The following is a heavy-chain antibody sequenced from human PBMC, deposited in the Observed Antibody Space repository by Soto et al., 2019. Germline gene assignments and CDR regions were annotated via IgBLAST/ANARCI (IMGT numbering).Heavy chain of an antibody. J-gene: IGHJ4*02. CDR3: ARESTSRLDY. D-gene: IGHD2-2*01. Sequence: GGSLRLSCAASGFTFSSYAMHWVRQAPGKGLQWVTLISYDGSNRYYADSVKGRFTISRDNSKNTLYLQMNSLRAEDTAVYYCARESTSRLDYWGQGTLVTVSS. V-gene: IGHV3-30-3*01. CDR1: GFTFSSYA. CDR2: ISYDGSNR.